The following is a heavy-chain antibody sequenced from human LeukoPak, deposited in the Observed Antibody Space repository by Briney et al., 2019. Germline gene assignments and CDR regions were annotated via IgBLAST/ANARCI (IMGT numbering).Heavy chain of an antibody. Sequence: GGSLRLSCAASGFTFSSYAMSWVRQAPGKGLEWVSAISGSGGSTYYADSVKGRFTISRDNSKNTLYLQMNSLRTEDTAVYYCAKASYCSGGSCYLVDYWGQGTLVTVSS. CDR1: GFTFSSYA. V-gene: IGHV3-23*01. CDR3: AKASYCSGGSCYLVDY. D-gene: IGHD2-15*01. CDR2: ISGSGGST. J-gene: IGHJ4*02.